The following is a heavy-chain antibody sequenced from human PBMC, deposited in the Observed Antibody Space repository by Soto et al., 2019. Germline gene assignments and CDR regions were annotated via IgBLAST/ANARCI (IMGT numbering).Heavy chain of an antibody. CDR3: ARDSTWNLKYFHH. D-gene: IGHD1-1*01. J-gene: IGHJ1*01. V-gene: IGHV3-11*01. CDR2: ISSSGSTM. Sequence: QVQLVESGGGLVKPGGSLRLSCEASGFSFSTYYMTWIRQAPGKGLEWVSYISSSGSTMYYADSVTGRFTISRDNTKXXXXXXXXXXXXXXXXXXXCARDSTWNLKYFHHWGQGTLVTVSS. CDR1: GFSFSTYY.